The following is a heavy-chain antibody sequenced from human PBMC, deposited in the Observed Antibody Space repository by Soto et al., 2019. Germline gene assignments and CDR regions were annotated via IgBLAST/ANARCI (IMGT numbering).Heavy chain of an antibody. CDR2: IYPIDSDT. D-gene: IGHD4-17*01. CDR1: GDSFNSNW. J-gene: IGHJ6*02. CDR3: ARRSAVTTFYFYGMDV. Sequence: EFLTSCFKGSGDSFNSNWSALVRQRPGRGLEWMGIIYPIDSDTRYSPSFQGQVTISVDRSVNSAFLQWRSLKASDTATYYCARRSAVTTFYFYGMDVWGQGTKVTVYS. V-gene: IGHV5-51*01.